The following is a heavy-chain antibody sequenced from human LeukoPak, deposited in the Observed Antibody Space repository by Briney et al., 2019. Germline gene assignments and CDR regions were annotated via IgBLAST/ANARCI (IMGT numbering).Heavy chain of an antibody. Sequence: GESLKISCKGSGYSFTSYWIGWVRQMPGKGLEWMGIIYPGDSDTRYSPSFQGQVTISADKSISTAYLQWSSLKASDTAMYYCARHSMIVVVTSAFDIWGQGTMVTVSS. CDR1: GYSFTSYW. J-gene: IGHJ3*02. CDR3: ARHSMIVVVTSAFDI. V-gene: IGHV5-51*01. CDR2: IYPGDSDT. D-gene: IGHD3-22*01.